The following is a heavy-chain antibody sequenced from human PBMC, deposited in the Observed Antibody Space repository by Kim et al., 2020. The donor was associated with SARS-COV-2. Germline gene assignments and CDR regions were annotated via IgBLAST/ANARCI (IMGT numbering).Heavy chain of an antibody. CDR3: ARDPSPYYYDSSGYYYWFDP. CDR1: GGTFSSYA. Sequence: SVKVSCKASGGTFSSYAISWVRQAPGQGLEWMGGIIPIFGTANYAQKFQGRVTITADESTSTAYMELSSLRSEDTAVYYCARDPSPYYYDSSGYYYWFDPWGQGTLVTVSS. V-gene: IGHV1-69*13. J-gene: IGHJ5*02. CDR2: IIPIFGTA. D-gene: IGHD3-22*01.